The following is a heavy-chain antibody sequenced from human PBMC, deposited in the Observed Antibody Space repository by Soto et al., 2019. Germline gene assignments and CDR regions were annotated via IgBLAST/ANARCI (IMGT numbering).Heavy chain of an antibody. V-gene: IGHV1-18*01. J-gene: IGHJ4*01. Sequence: ASVKVSCKASGCTFTSYGISWVGQAPVQGLEWMGWISAYTGNTNYAQKLQGRVNMNTDTSTSTAYMELRSLRSDDTAVYYCATDLVGDHSSGYYFDYWGQ. CDR1: GCTFTSYG. CDR2: ISAYTGNT. D-gene: IGHD3-22*01. CDR3: ATDLVGDHSSGYYFDY.